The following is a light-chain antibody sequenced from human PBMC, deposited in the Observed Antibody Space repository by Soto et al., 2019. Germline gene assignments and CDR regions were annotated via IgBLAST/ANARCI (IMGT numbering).Light chain of an antibody. CDR3: SSFAGSGNVV. J-gene: IGLJ3*02. CDR1: SSDVGGYNY. Sequence: QSVLTQPPSASGSPGQSVTMSCTGTSSDVGGYNYVSWYQLPGKAPKLMIYEVSKRPSGVPDRFSGSKSGNTASLTVSGLQAEDEADYFCSSFAGSGNVVFGGGTKLTVL. V-gene: IGLV2-8*01. CDR2: EVS.